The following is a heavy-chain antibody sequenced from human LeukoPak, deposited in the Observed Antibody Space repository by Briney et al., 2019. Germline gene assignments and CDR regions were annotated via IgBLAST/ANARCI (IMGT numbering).Heavy chain of an antibody. J-gene: IGHJ4*02. CDR1: GFTFSSYS. D-gene: IGHD1-26*01. CDR3: ARGPGSQTNY. CDR2: ISSSSSYI. V-gene: IGHV3-21*01. Sequence: GGSLRLSCAASGFTFSSYSMNWVRQAPGKGLEWVSSISSSSSYIYYADSVKGRFTISRDNVKNSLYLQMNSLRAEDTAVYYCARGPGSQTNYWGQGTLVTVSS.